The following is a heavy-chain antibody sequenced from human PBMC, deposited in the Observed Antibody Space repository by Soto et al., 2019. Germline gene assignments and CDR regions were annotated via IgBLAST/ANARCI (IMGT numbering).Heavy chain of an antibody. J-gene: IGHJ6*02. V-gene: IGHV4-59*13. CDR3: ARGVYDYWSGYYAGSGLDV. D-gene: IGHD3-3*01. CDR1: GDSMSPFY. CDR2: IYYSGNT. Sequence: QAPLRESGPGLVKPSETLSLTCTVSGDSMSPFYWNWIRQSPVKGLAWIGYIYYSGNTNYNPSLKSRVSISVDTSKNPFYLKLSAVTAADTAVYYCARGVYDYWSGYYAGSGLDVWGQGTTVIVSS.